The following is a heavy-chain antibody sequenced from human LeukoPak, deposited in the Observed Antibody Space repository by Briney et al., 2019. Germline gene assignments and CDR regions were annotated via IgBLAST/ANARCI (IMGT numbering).Heavy chain of an antibody. Sequence: SETLSLTCTVSGGSLSRWYWSWIRQPPGKGLEWIGYTSYSGSTNYNPSLKSRVTISVDMSKNQFSLRLSSVTAADTAVYYCARHYGSGSDFYYYGMDVWGQGTTVTVSS. CDR3: ARHYGSGSDFYYYGMDV. V-gene: IGHV4-59*08. D-gene: IGHD3-10*01. J-gene: IGHJ6*02. CDR2: TSYSGST. CDR1: GGSLSRWY.